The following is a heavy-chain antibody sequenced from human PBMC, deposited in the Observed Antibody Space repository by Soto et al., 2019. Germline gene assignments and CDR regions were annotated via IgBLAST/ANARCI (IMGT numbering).Heavy chain of an antibody. J-gene: IGHJ4*02. CDR2: IYNGGST. Sequence: SETRSLTCTVSGDSVSSVGFHWAWLLRPPGKGLEWIGYIYNGGSTYYRPSLESRMHMSLDATRNQYSLRLTSVTAADTAVYFCARAPVGLHTISYCDYWGKGKLVTVSA. D-gene: IGHD6-25*01. CDR1: GDSVSSVGFH. CDR3: ARAPVGLHTISYCDY. V-gene: IGHV4-30-4*01.